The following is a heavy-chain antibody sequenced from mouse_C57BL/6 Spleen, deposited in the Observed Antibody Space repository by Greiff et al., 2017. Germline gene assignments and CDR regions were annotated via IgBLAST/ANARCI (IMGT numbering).Heavy chain of an antibody. Sequence: QVQLKQPGAELVRPGSSVKLSCKASGYTFTSYWLHWVKQRPIQGLEWIGNIDPSDSETHYNQKFKDKATLTVDKSSSTAYMQLSSLTSEDSAVYYCAAHYDYGDYWGQGTTLTVSS. CDR1: GYTFTSYW. CDR2: IDPSDSET. J-gene: IGHJ2*01. V-gene: IGHV1-52*01. D-gene: IGHD2-4*01. CDR3: AAHYDYGDY.